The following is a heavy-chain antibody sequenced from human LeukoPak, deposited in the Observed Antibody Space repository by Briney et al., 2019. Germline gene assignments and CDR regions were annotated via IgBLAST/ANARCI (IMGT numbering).Heavy chain of an antibody. V-gene: IGHV3-48*01. Sequence: PGGPLGPSCEAPGFTFGSYSINWVRKAPGKGLEWVSYISSSSSTIYYADSVKGRFTISRDNAKNSLYLQMNSLRAEDTAVYYCARDLWFGEFGLGYWGQGTLVTVSS. J-gene: IGHJ4*02. CDR2: ISSSSSTI. D-gene: IGHD3-10*01. CDR3: ARDLWFGEFGLGY. CDR1: GFTFGSYS.